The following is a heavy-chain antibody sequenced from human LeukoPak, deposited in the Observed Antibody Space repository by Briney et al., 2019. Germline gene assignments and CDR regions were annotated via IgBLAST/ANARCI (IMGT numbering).Heavy chain of an antibody. CDR1: GYSISSGYY. CDR2: FYVSGNS. CDR3: ARLSTVTTSFDF. V-gene: IGHV4-38-2*02. D-gene: IGHD4-17*01. J-gene: IGHJ4*02. Sequence: PSETLSLTCTVSGYSISSGYYWGWIRQPPGKGLEWIGRFYVSGNSYYNPSLKSRVTMSLDTSKKQFSLRLSSVTAADTAVYYCARLSTVTTSFDFWGQGTLVTVSS.